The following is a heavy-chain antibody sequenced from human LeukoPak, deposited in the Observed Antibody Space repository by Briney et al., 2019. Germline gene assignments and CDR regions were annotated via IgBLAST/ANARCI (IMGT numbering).Heavy chain of an antibody. Sequence: ASVKVSCKASGYTFTSYYMHWVRQAPGQGLEWMGLINPSGGSTSYAQKFQGRVTMTRDMSTSTVYMELSSLRSEDTAVYYCARDPVLYSSGWPPSYYYYMDVWGKGTTVTVSS. D-gene: IGHD6-19*01. V-gene: IGHV1-46*01. CDR2: INPSGGST. CDR3: ARDPVLYSSGWPPSYYYYMDV. CDR1: GYTFTSYY. J-gene: IGHJ6*03.